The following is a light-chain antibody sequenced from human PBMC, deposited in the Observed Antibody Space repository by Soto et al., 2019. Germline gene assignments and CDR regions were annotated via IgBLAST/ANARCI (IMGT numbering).Light chain of an antibody. CDR3: QSYDSSLSAVV. J-gene: IGLJ3*02. Sequence: QSALTQPPSVSGAPGQRVTISCTGTSSNIGAGFDVHWYQQLPGTAPKLLIYGNINRPSGVPDRFSGSKSGTSASLAITGLQAEEEADYSCQSYDSSLSAVVFGGGTKLTVL. CDR2: GNI. CDR1: SSNIGAGFD. V-gene: IGLV1-40*01.